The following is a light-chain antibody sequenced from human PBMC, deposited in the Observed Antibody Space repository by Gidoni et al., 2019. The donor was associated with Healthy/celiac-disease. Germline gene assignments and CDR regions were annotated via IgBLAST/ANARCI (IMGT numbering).Light chain of an antibody. CDR1: SSDVGGYNY. CDR2: EVS. CDR3: SSYTSSSTLVV. J-gene: IGLJ2*01. V-gene: IGLV2-14*01. Sequence: QSALTQPASVSGFPGQSITISCTGTSSDVGGYNYVSWYQQHPGKAPKLMIYEVSNRPSGVSNRFSGSKSGNTASLTTSGLQAEDEADYYCSSYTSSSTLVVFGGGTKLTVL.